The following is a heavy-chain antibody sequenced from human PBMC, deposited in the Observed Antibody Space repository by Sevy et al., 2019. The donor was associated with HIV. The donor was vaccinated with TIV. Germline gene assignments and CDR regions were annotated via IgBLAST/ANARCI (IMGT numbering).Heavy chain of an antibody. V-gene: IGHV3-11*01. CDR2: IDDRGAIK. CDR3: ARDFHWGQDY. Sequence: GGSLRLSCAASGFIFLDYHMSWIRQAPGKGLEWLSSIDDRGAIKQYSVSVKGRFTISRDNSKSSLYLHIDTLSAEDTAIYYCARDFHWGQDYWGQGTLVTVSS. J-gene: IGHJ4*02. D-gene: IGHD7-27*01. CDR1: GFIFLDYH.